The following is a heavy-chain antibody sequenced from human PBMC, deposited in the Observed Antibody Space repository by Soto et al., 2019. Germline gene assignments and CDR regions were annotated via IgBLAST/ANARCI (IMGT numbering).Heavy chain of an antibody. CDR3: ARGSGDYFDY. J-gene: IGHJ4*02. CDR2: IYYSGST. Sequence: SETLSLTCTVSGGSISSGGYYWSWIRQHPGKGLEWIGYIYYSGSTNYNPSLKSRVTISVDTSKNQFSLKLSSVTAADTAVYYCARGSGDYFDYWGQGTLVTVSS. D-gene: IGHD4-17*01. V-gene: IGHV4-61*08. CDR1: GGSISSGGYY.